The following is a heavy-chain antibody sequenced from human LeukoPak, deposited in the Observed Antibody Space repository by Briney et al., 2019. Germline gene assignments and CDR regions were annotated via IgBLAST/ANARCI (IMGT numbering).Heavy chain of an antibody. CDR2: IRGSGIRT. D-gene: IGHD3-22*01. J-gene: IGHJ6*03. Sequence: SGGSLRLSCAASGFTFSSYGMSWVRQAPGKGLEWVSAIRGSGIRTYYADSVKGRFTISRDNSKNTLYLQMNSLRAEDTAVYYCARDGIDSSSGISYYYYMAVWGKGTAVTISS. CDR1: GFTFSSYG. V-gene: IGHV3-23*01. CDR3: ARDGIDSSSGISYYYYMAV.